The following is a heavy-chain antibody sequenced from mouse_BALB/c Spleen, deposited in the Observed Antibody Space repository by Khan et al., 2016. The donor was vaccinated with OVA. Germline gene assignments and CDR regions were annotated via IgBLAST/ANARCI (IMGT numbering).Heavy chain of an antibody. D-gene: IGHD1-1*01. CDR1: VYSITSGYA. V-gene: IGHV3-2*02. CDR2: ISYSGVT. Sequence: EVQLQESGPGLLKPSQSLSLTCPVTVYSITSGYAWTWIRQFPGNKLEWMGYISYSGVTSYTPSLKSRISITRDTSKNQFFLQLNSVTTEDTATYYCARGNYYGYYFDYWGQGTTLTVSS. CDR3: ARGNYYGYYFDY. J-gene: IGHJ2*01.